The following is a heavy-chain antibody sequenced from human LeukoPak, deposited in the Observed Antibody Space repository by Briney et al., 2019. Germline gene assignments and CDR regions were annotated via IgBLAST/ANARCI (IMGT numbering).Heavy chain of an antibody. Sequence: GGSLRLSCAASGFTFNKYGMHWVRQAPGKGLEWVAVISKDGSDTSYADSVKGRFTISRDNSKDTMFLQMNSLRSEDTAVYYCAKSRAQIMITLGDVWGQGTTVTVAS. J-gene: IGHJ6*02. CDR2: ISKDGSDT. CDR3: AKSRAQIMITLGDV. D-gene: IGHD3-16*01. CDR1: GFTFNKYG. V-gene: IGHV3-30*18.